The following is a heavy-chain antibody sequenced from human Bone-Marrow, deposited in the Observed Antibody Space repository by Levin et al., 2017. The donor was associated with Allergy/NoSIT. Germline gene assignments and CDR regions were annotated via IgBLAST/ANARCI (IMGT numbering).Heavy chain of an antibody. J-gene: IGHJ5*02. CDR2: IYSGGST. Sequence: GGSLRLSCAASGLTVRTNYMTWVRQAPGKGLEWVSVIYSGGSTSYADSVKGRFTISRDNSMNTVYLQINSLRAEDTAVYYCARDGYTAYWSVTWGQGTLVTVSS. V-gene: IGHV3-53*01. CDR3: ARDGYTAYWSVT. CDR1: GLTVRTNY. D-gene: IGHD6-13*01.